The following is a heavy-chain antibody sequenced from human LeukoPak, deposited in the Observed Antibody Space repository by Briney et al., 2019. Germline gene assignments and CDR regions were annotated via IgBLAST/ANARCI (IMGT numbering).Heavy chain of an antibody. D-gene: IGHD3-22*01. Sequence: GASVKVSCKASGYTFTSYGISWVRRAPGQGLEWMGWISAYNGNTNYAQKLQGRVTMTTDTSTSTAYMELRSLRSDDTAVYYCARVGGHYYDSSGYSTFWWFDPWGQGTLVTVSS. CDR1: GYTFTSYG. J-gene: IGHJ5*02. CDR3: ARVGGHYYDSSGYSTFWWFDP. V-gene: IGHV1-18*01. CDR2: ISAYNGNT.